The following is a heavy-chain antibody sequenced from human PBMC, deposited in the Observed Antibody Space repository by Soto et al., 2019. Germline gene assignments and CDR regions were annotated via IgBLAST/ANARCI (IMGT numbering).Heavy chain of an antibody. J-gene: IGHJ5*02. D-gene: IGHD1-26*01. CDR3: AKDLNSGGNWFDP. Sequence: GGSLRLSCAASGFTFSSYGMHWVRQAPGKGLEWVAVISYDGSNKYYADSVKGRFTISRDNSKNTLYLQMNSLRAEDTAVSYCAKDLNSGGNWFDPWGQGTLVTVSS. CDR2: ISYDGSNK. CDR1: GFTFSSYG. V-gene: IGHV3-30*18.